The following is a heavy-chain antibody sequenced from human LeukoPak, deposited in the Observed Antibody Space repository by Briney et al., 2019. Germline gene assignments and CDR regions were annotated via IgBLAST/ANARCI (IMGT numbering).Heavy chain of an antibody. V-gene: IGHV3-7*04. CDR1: GFTFRSYW. D-gene: IGHD3-10*01. J-gene: IGHJ4*02. CDR3: PRQYYYGSGSYYNGY. Sequence: GGSLRLSCAASGFTFRSYWMTWVRQAPGKGLEWVANIKQDGNEKYYVDSVKGRFTISRDNAKNSLYLQMNSLRAEDTAVYYCPRQYYYGSGSYYNGYWGQGTLVTVSS. CDR2: IKQDGNEK.